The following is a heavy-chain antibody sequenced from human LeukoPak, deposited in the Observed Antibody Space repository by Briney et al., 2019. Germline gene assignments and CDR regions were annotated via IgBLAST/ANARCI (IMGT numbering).Heavy chain of an antibody. CDR1: GESFSGYY. J-gene: IGHJ6*03. V-gene: IGHV4-34*01. Sequence: SETLSLTCAVYGESFSGYYWSWVRQPPGKVLEWIGEINHSGSTNYNPSLKSRVTISVDTSKNQFSLKLSSVTAADTAVYYCARGRNGYSSGWSDYYYYMDVWGKGTTVTVSS. D-gene: IGHD6-19*01. CDR2: INHSGST. CDR3: ARGRNGYSSGWSDYYYYMDV.